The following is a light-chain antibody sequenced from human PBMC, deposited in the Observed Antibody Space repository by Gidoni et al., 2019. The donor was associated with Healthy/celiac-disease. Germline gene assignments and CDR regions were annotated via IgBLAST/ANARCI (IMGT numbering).Light chain of an antibody. J-gene: IGKJ4*01. V-gene: IGKV1-39*01. CDR1: QSISSY. CDR2: AAS. Sequence: DIQMTQSPSSPSASVGDRVTITCRASQSISSYLNWYQQKPGKAPKLLIYAASSLQSGVPSRCSGRGSGTDFTRTISSLQPEGFATYYCQQSYSTPPAFGGGTKVEIK. CDR3: QQSYSTPPA.